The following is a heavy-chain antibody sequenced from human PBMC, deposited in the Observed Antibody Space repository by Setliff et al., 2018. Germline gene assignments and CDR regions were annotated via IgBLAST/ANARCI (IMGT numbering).Heavy chain of an antibody. V-gene: IGHV4-39*01. CDR1: GASINSGTYY. CDR3: ARTGTYRYFDY. Sequence: PSETLSLTCTVSGASINSGTYYWAWIRQPPGKGLEWIGRIHYSGTTYYNASLKSRVTMSVDTPKNQFSLNLSSVTAADTAVYYCARTGTYRYFDYWGQGALVTVSS. CDR2: IHYSGTT. J-gene: IGHJ4*02. D-gene: IGHD1-26*01.